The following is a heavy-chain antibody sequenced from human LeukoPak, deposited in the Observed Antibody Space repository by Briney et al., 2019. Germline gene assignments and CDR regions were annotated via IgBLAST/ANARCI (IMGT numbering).Heavy chain of an antibody. J-gene: IGHJ4*02. CDR3: ASAPHIWFGEFMGNFDY. Sequence: SETLSFTCTVSGGSISSSSYYWGWIRQPPGKGLEWIGSIYYSGSTYYNPSLKSRVTISVDTSKNQLSLKLSSVTAADTAVYYCASAPHIWFGEFMGNFDYWGQGTLVTVSS. CDR2: IYYSGST. V-gene: IGHV4-39*07. CDR1: GGSISSSSYY. D-gene: IGHD3-10*01.